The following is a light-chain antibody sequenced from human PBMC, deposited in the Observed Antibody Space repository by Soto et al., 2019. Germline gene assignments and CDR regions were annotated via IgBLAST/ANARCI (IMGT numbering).Light chain of an antibody. V-gene: IGKV1-17*01. Sequence: DIQMTQSPSSLSASVGDRVTITCRASQGISNLLGWFQHKPGKAAKRLIYAASSLQGGVPSRFRGSGSGTEFTLTITGLQPEDFADYYSLQHNTYPYTFGKGTKLAIK. J-gene: IGKJ2*01. CDR3: LQHNTYPYT. CDR1: QGISNL. CDR2: AAS.